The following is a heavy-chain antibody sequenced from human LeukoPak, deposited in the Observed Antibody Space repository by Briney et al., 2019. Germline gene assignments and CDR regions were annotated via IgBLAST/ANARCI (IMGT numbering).Heavy chain of an antibody. Sequence: GGSLRLFCAASGFTFSSYGMHWVRQAPGKGLEWVAVIWYDGSNKYYADSVKGRFTISRDNSKNTLYLQMNSLRAEDTAVYYCAKAACSSTSCYFYFDYWGQGTLVTVSS. D-gene: IGHD2-2*01. J-gene: IGHJ4*02. CDR2: IWYDGSNK. V-gene: IGHV3-33*06. CDR1: GFTFSSYG. CDR3: AKAACSSTSCYFYFDY.